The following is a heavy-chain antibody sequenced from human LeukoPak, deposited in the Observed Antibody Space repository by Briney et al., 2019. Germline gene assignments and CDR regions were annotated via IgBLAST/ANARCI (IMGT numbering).Heavy chain of an antibody. J-gene: IGHJ4*02. CDR1: GGSSSSYY. V-gene: IGHV4-34*01. Sequence: KASETLSLTCAVYGGSSSSYYWSWIRQPPGKGLEWIGEINHSGSTNYNPSLKSRVTISVDTSKNQFSLKLSSVTAADTAVYYCARGSGDDILTGYYFDYWGQGTLVTVSS. CDR2: INHSGST. D-gene: IGHD3-9*01. CDR3: ARGSGDDILTGYYFDY.